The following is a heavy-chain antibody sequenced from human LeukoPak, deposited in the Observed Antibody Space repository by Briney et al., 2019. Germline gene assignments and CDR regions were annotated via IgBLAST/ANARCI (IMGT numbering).Heavy chain of an antibody. CDR3: GKIGATVPMYYFDS. CDR1: GFTFSNYA. V-gene: IGHV3-23*01. D-gene: IGHD4-11*01. J-gene: IGHJ4*02. CDR2: ISGSGTIT. Sequence: GGSLRLSCAASGFTFSNYAMTWVRQAPGKGLEWVSGISGSGTITFYADSVKGRFTISRDNFKNTLYLQLNSLRAEDTAVYYCGKIGATVPMYYFDSWGLGTLLIVSS.